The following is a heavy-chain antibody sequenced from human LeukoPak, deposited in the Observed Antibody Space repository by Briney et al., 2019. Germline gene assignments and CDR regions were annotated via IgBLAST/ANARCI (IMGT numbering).Heavy chain of an antibody. D-gene: IGHD3-22*01. J-gene: IGHJ6*03. Sequence: SETLSLTCIISGGSISNYYWSWIRQPPGKGLEWIGYIYYSGSTYYNPSLRSRVTISVDTSKNQFSLKLSSVTAADTAVYYCARSSEGRYYYDSRGFSYYYYYMDVWGKGTTVTISS. CDR1: GGSISNYY. CDR2: IYYSGST. V-gene: IGHV4-59*01. CDR3: ARSSEGRYYYDSRGFSYYYYYMDV.